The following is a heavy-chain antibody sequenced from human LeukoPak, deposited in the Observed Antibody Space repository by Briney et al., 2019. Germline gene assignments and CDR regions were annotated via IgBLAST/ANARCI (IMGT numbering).Heavy chain of an antibody. D-gene: IGHD6-19*01. CDR2: ISGYNGDT. CDR1: GYPFSSCG. Sequence: ASVKVSCKTFGYPFSSCGINWVRQAPGQGLEWMGWISGYNGDTNYAQKFQGRVTMTTDTSTNTAYMDLRRLRSDDTAVYYCAKDAPGGIYSSGLLLDYWGQGTLVTVSS. J-gene: IGHJ4*02. CDR3: AKDAPGGIYSSGLLLDY. V-gene: IGHV1-18*01.